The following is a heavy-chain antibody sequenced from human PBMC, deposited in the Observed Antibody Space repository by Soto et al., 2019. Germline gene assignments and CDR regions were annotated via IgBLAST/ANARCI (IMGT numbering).Heavy chain of an antibody. D-gene: IGHD3-10*01. CDR3: ARDYGSGSYRFDP. CDR2: ISAYNGNT. Sequence: ASVKVSCKASGYTFSSYGITWVRQAPGQGLEWMGWISAYNGNTNYAQRLQGRVTMTTDTSTSTAYMELRSLRSDDTAVYYCARDYGSGSYRFDPWGQGTLVIVS. J-gene: IGHJ5*02. V-gene: IGHV1-18*01. CDR1: GYTFSSYG.